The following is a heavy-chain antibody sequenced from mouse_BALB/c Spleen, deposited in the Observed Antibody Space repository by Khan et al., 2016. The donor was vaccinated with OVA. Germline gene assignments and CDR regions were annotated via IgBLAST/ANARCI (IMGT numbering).Heavy chain of an antibody. J-gene: IGHJ2*01. D-gene: IGHD3-2*02. CDR2: IDPYTGGT. V-gene: IGHV1S135*01. CDR3: ALIDHCGSGLDY. CDR1: GYSFTDYN. Sequence: VQLQQSGPELVKPGASVKVSCKASGYSFTDYNMFWVKQSLGKTLEWIGYIDPYTGGTNYNQKFMGRATLTVDKSSSTAFMHLNSLTSGDSAVYYGALIDHCGSGLDYWGQGTTLAVSS.